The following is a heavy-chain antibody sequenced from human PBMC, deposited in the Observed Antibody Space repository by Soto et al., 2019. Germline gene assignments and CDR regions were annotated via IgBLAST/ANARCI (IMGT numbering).Heavy chain of an antibody. J-gene: IGHJ3*02. CDR1: GFTFSSYA. V-gene: IGHV3-23*01. Sequence: GGSLRLSCAASGFTFSSYAMSWVRQAPGKGLEWVSAISGSGGSTYYADSVKGRFTISRDNSKNTLYLQMNSLRAGDTAVYYCAKDIVVVPAAPGGAFDIWGQGTMVTVSS. CDR3: AKDIVVVPAAPGGAFDI. D-gene: IGHD2-2*01. CDR2: ISGSGGST.